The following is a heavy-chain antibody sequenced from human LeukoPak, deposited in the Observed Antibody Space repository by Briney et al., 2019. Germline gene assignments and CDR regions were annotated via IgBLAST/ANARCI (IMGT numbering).Heavy chain of an antibody. CDR3: AKAYYDFWSGYYRN. CDR2: ISSSGSTI. V-gene: IGHV3-11*04. Sequence: GGSLRLSCAASGFTFSDYYMSWIRQAPGKGLEWVSYISSSGSTIYYADSVKGRFTISRDNSKNTLYLQMNSLRAEDTAVYYCAKAYYDFWSGYYRNWGQGTLVTVSS. J-gene: IGHJ4*02. CDR1: GFTFSDYY. D-gene: IGHD3-3*01.